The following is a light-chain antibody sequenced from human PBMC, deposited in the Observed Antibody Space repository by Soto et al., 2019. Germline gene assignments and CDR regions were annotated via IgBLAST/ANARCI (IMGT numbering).Light chain of an antibody. J-gene: IGLJ1*01. CDR3: SAYSSANSLFV. Sequence: QPVLTQPASVSESPGQSITISCTGSSSDIGRTYYVSWYQHHPGKAPKLIIFDVANRASGVSSRFSGSKSGNTASLVISGLQPEDEADYYCSAYSSANSLFVFGSGTKLTVL. V-gene: IGLV2-14*03. CDR2: DVA. CDR1: SSDIGRTYY.